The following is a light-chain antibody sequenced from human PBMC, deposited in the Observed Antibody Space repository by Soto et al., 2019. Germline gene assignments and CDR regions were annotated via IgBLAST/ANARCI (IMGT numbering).Light chain of an antibody. Sequence: DIQLTQSPSFLSASVGDRVTITCRASQGISSYVAWYQQKPGKAPKVLIYAASTLKSGVPSRFSGSGSGTEFTLTTSSLHLKVFQTYHGQQFKNPPLSFGGGTGVEIK. CDR1: QGISSY. V-gene: IGKV1-9*01. J-gene: IGKJ4*01. CDR2: AAS. CDR3: QQFKNPPLS.